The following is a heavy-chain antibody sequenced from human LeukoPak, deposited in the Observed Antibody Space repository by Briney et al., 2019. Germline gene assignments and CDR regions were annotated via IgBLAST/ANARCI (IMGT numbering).Heavy chain of an antibody. V-gene: IGHV1-3*01. CDR3: AIRDGYRDY. Sequence: GASVKVSCKASGYTFTAYAIHWVRQAPGQTLEWLGWISAANGYAKYSPKLQGRVVITRDTSASTAYMELGSLTSEDKAVYYCAIRDGYRDYWGQGTLVSVSS. CDR1: GYTFTAYA. J-gene: IGHJ4*02. CDR2: ISAANGYA. D-gene: IGHD5-24*01.